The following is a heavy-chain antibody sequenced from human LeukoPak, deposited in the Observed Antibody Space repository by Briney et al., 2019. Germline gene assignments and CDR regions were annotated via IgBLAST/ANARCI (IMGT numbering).Heavy chain of an antibody. CDR1: GGSISSSNW. D-gene: IGHD5-18*01. V-gene: IGHV4-4*02. Sequence: SETLSLTCAVSGGSISSSNWWSWVRQPPGKGLEWIGEIYHSGSTNYNPSLKSRVTISVHTSKNQFSLELSSVTAADTAVYYCARTTEGGYSYGSFYYYYMDVWGKGATVTISS. CDR3: ARTTEGGYSYGSFYYYYMDV. J-gene: IGHJ6*03. CDR2: IYHSGST.